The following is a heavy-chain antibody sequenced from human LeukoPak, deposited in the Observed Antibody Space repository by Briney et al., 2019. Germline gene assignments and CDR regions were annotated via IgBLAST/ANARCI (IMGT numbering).Heavy chain of an antibody. J-gene: IGHJ4*02. V-gene: IGHV1-46*02. Sequence: ASVKVSCKASGYNLNTYHMHWVRRAPGQGLEWMGIITSTGTTTICAQKFQGRVTMTRDTSISTAYMELSSLRSDDTAVYYCARDVDSSWYTNPSDYWGQGTLVTVSS. D-gene: IGHD6-13*01. CDR2: ITSTGTTT. CDR1: GYNLNTYH. CDR3: ARDVDSSWYTNPSDY.